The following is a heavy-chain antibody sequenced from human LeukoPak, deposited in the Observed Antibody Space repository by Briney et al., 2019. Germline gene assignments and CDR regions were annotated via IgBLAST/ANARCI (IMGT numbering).Heavy chain of an antibody. D-gene: IGHD3-22*01. CDR3: AKVGSITMIVDY. CDR1: GFTFSSYA. V-gene: IGHV3-30-3*01. J-gene: IGHJ4*02. Sequence: GGSLRLSCAASGFTFSSYAMHWVRQAPGKGLEWVAVISYDGSNKYYADSVKGRFTISRDNSKNTLYLQMNSLRAEDTAVYYCAKVGSITMIVDYWGQGTLVTVSS. CDR2: ISYDGSNK.